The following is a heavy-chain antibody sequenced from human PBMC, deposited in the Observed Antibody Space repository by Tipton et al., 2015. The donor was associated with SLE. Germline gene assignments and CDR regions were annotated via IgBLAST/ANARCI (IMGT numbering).Heavy chain of an antibody. Sequence: TLSLTCAVSGGSISSGGYSWSWIRQPPGKGLEWIGYIYHSGSTYYNPSLKSRVTISVDTSKNQFSLKVTSVTAADTAVYYCARESVAVAGTEYWGQGSLVTVSS. CDR1: GGSISSGGYS. CDR2: IYHSGST. D-gene: IGHD6-19*01. CDR3: ARESVAVAGTEY. J-gene: IGHJ4*02. V-gene: IGHV4-30-2*01.